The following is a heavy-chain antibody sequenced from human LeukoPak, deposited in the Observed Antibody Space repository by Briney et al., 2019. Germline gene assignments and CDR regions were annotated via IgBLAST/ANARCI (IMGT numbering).Heavy chain of an antibody. CDR1: GYTFTSYD. Sequence: ASVKVSCKASGYTFTSYDINWVRQATGHGLEWMGWMNPNSGNTTYAQKFQSRVTTTIKTSISTPYMELTSLRSEDTAVYYCARGTGPDYWGQGTLVTVSS. CDR2: MNPNSGNT. J-gene: IGHJ4*02. CDR3: ARGTGPDY. V-gene: IGHV1-8*01. D-gene: IGHD1-14*01.